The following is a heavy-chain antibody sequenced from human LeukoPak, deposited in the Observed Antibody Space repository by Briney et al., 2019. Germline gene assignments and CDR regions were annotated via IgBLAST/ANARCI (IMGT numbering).Heavy chain of an antibody. Sequence: GGSLRLSCAASGFTFSSYAMTWVRQAPGKGLEWVSSIGGSGNNIQYADSVQGRFTISRDNSKNTLYLRMSSLRAEDTAVYFCGRDPYGDYVGAFEFWGQGTMVTVSS. CDR1: GFTFSSYA. V-gene: IGHV3-23*01. CDR3: GRDPYGDYVGAFEF. CDR2: IGGSGNNI. J-gene: IGHJ3*01. D-gene: IGHD4-17*01.